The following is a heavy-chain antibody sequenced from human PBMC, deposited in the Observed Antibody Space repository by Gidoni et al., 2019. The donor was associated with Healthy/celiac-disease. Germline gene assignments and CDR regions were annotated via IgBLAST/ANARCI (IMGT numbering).Heavy chain of an antibody. D-gene: IGHD1-26*01. CDR2: ISYDGSNK. V-gene: IGHV3-30-3*01. Sequence: QVQLVESGGGVVQPGRSLRPSCAASGFPFSSYAVHWVRPAPGKGLEWVAVISYDGSNKYYADSVKGRFTISRDNSKNTLYLQMNSLRAEDTAVYYCARDQGSQSRFYFDYWGQGTLVTVSS. J-gene: IGHJ4*02. CDR3: ARDQGSQSRFYFDY. CDR1: GFPFSSYA.